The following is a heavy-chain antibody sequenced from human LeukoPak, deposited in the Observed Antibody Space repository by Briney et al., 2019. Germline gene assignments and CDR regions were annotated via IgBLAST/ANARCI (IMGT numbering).Heavy chain of an antibody. CDR3: ARHKSDYVWGSYRESDY. Sequence: GGSLKISCKGSGYSFTSYWIGWVRQVPGKGLEWMGIIYPGDSDTRYSPSFQGQVTISADKSISTAYLQWSSLKASDTAMYYCARHKSDYVWGSYRESDYWGQGTLVTVSS. D-gene: IGHD3-16*02. J-gene: IGHJ4*02. CDR1: GYSFTSYW. V-gene: IGHV5-51*01. CDR2: IYPGDSDT.